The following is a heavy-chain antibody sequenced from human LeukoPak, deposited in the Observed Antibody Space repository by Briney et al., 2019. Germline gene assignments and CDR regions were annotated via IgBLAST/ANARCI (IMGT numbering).Heavy chain of an antibody. CDR2: IDPSDSSI. V-gene: IGHV5-10-1*01. J-gene: IGHJ6*02. CDR1: GYSFTSYW. CDR3: ARQRFDYGYGMDV. D-gene: IGHD3-16*01. Sequence: HGESLKISCKGSGYSFTSYWISWVSQMPGQAMEWMERIDPSDSSINYSPSFQGHVTISADKSISNAYLQWSSLKASGTAMYYCARQRFDYGYGMDVWGQGTTVTVSS.